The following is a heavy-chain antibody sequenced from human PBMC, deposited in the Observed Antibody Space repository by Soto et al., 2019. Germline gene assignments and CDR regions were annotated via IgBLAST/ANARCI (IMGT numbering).Heavy chain of an antibody. V-gene: IGHV3-23*01. J-gene: IGHJ4*02. CDR1: GFTFSSYA. CDR2: ISGSGGST. CDR3: AKARGSSTPAPGSY. Sequence: GGSXRLSCAASGFTFSSYAMSWVRQAPGKGLEWVSAISGSGGSTYYADSVKGRFTISRDNSKNTLYLQMNSLRAEDTAVYYCAKARGSSTPAPGSYWGQGTLVTVSS. D-gene: IGHD2-2*01.